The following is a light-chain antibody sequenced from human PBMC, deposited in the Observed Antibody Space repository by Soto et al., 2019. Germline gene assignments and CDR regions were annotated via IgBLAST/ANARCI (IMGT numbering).Light chain of an antibody. CDR1: QSVSSTY. J-gene: IGKJ1*01. CDR2: GAS. V-gene: IGKV3-20*01. CDR3: KQYDSSPRT. Sequence: EIVLTPSPGTMSLSPGERATLSCMASQSVSSTYLAWYQQQPGQAPRLLIYGASNRATGIPDRFSGSGSGTDFTLTIRRLEPEDFAVYYCKQYDSSPRTVGQGTKGDIK.